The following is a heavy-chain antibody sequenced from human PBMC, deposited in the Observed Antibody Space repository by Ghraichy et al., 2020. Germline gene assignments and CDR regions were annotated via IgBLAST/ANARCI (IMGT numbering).Heavy chain of an antibody. J-gene: IGHJ4*02. CDR2: ISYSGST. CDR3: AREYSSSSGKTFDY. V-gene: IGHV4-59*01. CDR1: GGSISSYY. D-gene: IGHD6-6*01. Sequence: SETLSLTCTVSGGSISSYYWSWIRQPPGKGLEWIGYISYSGSTNYNPSLKSRVTISVDTSKNRFSLKLSSVTAADTAVYYCAREYSSSSGKTFDYWGQGTLVTVSS.